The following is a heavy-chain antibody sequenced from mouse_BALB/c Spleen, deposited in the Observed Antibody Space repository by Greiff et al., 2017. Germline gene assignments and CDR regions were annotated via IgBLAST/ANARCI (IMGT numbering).Heavy chain of an antibody. CDR3: TRDLDDYGWFAY. Sequence: EVMLVESGGGLVKPGGSLKLSCAASGFTFSSYTMSWVRQTPEKRLEWVATISSGGSYTYYPDSVKGRFTISRDNAKNTLYLQMSSLKSEDTAMYYCTRDLDDYGWFAYWGQGTLVTVSA. D-gene: IGHD2-4*01. V-gene: IGHV5-6-4*01. CDR2: ISSGGSYT. CDR1: GFTFSSYT. J-gene: IGHJ3*01.